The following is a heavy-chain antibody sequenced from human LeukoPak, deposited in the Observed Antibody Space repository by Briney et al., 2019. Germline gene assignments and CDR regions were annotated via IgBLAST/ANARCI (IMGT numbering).Heavy chain of an antibody. Sequence: GRSLRLARALSALTFSSYGTHWVRHAPGKGLGWVSVISFDGSNKYTADSVKGRFTISRDNSKNTLYLQMNSLRAEDTAVYYCAKDQSITIFGVAPYCMDVWGQGTTVTVSS. CDR2: ISFDGSNK. D-gene: IGHD3-3*01. J-gene: IGHJ6*02. V-gene: IGHV3-30*18. CDR3: AKDQSITIFGVAPYCMDV. CDR1: ALTFSSYG.